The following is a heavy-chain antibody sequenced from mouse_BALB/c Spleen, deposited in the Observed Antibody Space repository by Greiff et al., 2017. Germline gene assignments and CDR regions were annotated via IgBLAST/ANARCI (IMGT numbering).Heavy chain of an antibody. D-gene: IGHD1-1*01. V-gene: IGHV1-4*01. Sequence: QVQLQQSGAELVRPGSSVKISCKASGYAFSSYWMHWVKQRPGQGLEWIGYINPSTGYTEYNQKFKDKATLTADKSSSTAYMQLSSLTSEDSAVYYCARALYYGSSYGAYWGQGTLVTVSA. CDR3: ARALYYGSSYGAY. J-gene: IGHJ3*01. CDR1: GYAFSSYW. CDR2: INPSTGYT.